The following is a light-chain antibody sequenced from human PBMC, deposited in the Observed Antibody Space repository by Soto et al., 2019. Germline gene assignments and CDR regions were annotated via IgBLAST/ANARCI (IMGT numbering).Light chain of an antibody. V-gene: IGKV3D-20*01. CDR2: DAS. CDR3: QQYGSSPFT. J-gene: IGKJ2*01. CDR1: QCVSNTY. Sequence: DIVLTQSPSSLSLSPGERVTLSCGASQCVSNTYLAWSQQKPGLAPRLLIYDASSRTTGIPNRFSGSGSGTDFTLTISRLQPEDFAVYYCQQYGSSPFTFGEGTKVEIK.